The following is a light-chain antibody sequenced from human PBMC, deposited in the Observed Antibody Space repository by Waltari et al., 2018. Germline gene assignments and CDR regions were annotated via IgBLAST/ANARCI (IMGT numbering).Light chain of an antibody. Sequence: DIQMTQSPSSMSASVGDRVTITCQASHDINNYLNWYQQKPGKAPKLLIYDASTLETGVPSRFSGSGSGTDFTFTISSLQPEDRATYYCQHYDHLLWGTVGGGTKVEIK. CDR2: DAS. CDR3: QHYDHLLWGT. CDR1: HDINNY. V-gene: IGKV1-33*01. J-gene: IGKJ4*01.